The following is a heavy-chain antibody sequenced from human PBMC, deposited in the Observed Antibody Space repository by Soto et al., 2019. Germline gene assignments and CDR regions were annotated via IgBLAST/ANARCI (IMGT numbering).Heavy chain of an antibody. CDR1: GFTFSSDV. J-gene: IGHJ4*02. D-gene: IGHD5-12*01. Sequence: EVQVLESGGGFIQPGGSLRLSCAASGFTFSSDVMSWFRQAPGKGLEWVSAIGPSGTNTYYADSVKGRFTITRDNSQNTLFLQMNSLRAEDTAVYYCAKETPYIYDYIAVDYWGQGDLVTVSS. V-gene: IGHV3-23*01. CDR3: AKETPYIYDYIAVDY. CDR2: IGPSGTNT.